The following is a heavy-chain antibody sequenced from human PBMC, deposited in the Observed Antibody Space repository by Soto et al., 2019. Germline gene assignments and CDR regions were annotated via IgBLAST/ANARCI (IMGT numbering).Heavy chain of an antibody. D-gene: IGHD5-12*01. CDR3: AIRGGDGYNLGMDV. J-gene: IGHJ6*02. V-gene: IGHV1-69*06. CDR1: GGTFSSYA. Sequence: QVQLVQSGAEVKNPGSSVKVSCKASGGTFSSYAISWVRQAPGQGLEWMGGIIPIFGTANYAQKFQGRVTITADKSTSTAYMEMSSLRSDDTDVYYCAIRGGDGYNLGMDVWGQGTTVTVS. CDR2: IIPIFGTA.